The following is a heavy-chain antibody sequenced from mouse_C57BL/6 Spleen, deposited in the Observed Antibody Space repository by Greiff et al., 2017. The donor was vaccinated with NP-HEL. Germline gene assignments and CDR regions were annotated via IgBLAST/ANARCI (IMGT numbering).Heavy chain of an antibody. J-gene: IGHJ4*01. CDR3: ARHAHDGYYDYAMDY. V-gene: IGHV5-17*01. CDR2: ISSGSSTI. Sequence: EVKLMESGGGLVKPGGSLKLSCAASGFTFSDYGMHWVRQAPEKGLEWVAYISSGSSTIYYADTVTGRFTISRDNAKNTLFLQMTSLRSEDTAMYYCARHAHDGYYDYAMDYWGQGTSVTVSS. D-gene: IGHD2-3*01. CDR1: GFTFSDYG.